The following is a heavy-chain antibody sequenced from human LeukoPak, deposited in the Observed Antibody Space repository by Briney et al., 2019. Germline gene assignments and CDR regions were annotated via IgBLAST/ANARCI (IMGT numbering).Heavy chain of an antibody. CDR2: IYYSGST. CDR3: ASLEAGIDP. D-gene: IGHD6-19*01. V-gene: IGHV4-39*01. J-gene: IGHJ5*02. CDR1: GGSISSSSYY. Sequence: KTSETLSLTCTVSGGSISSSSYYWGWIRQPPGKGLEWIGSIYYSGSTYYNPSLKSRVTISVDTSKNQFSLKLSSVTAADTAVYYSASLEAGIDPWGQGTLVTVSS.